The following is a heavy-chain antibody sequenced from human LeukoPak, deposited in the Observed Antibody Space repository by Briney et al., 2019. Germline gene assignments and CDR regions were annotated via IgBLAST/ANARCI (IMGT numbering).Heavy chain of an antibody. J-gene: IGHJ6*03. CDR3: ARATGGGYSGYENYYYYMDV. Sequence: SETLSLTCSVSGDSISSSSYYWGWIRQPPGKGLEWIGSVYYSGYTYYNPSLKSRVTISVDKSKNQFSLKLSSVTAADTAVYYCARATGGGYSGYENYYYYMDVWGKGTTVTVSS. CDR2: VYYSGYT. D-gene: IGHD5-12*01. CDR1: GDSISSSSYY. V-gene: IGHV4-39*07.